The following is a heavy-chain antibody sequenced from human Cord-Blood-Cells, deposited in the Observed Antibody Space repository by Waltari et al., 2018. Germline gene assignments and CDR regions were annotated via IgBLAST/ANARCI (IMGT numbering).Heavy chain of an antibody. V-gene: IGHV3-33*01. CDR2: IWYDGSNK. CDR1: GFTFSSYG. J-gene: IGHJ6*03. CDR3: ARDLNYYYYMDV. Sequence: QVQPVESGGGVVQPGRSLRLSCAASGFTFSSYGLHLVRQAPGKWLEWVAVIWYDGSNKYYADSVKGRFTISRDNSKNTLYLQMNSLRAEDTAVYYCARDLNYYYYMDVWGKGTTVTVSS.